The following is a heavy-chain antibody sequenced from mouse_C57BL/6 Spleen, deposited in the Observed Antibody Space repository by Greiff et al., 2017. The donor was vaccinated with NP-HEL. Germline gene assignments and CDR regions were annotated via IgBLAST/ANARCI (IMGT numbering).Heavy chain of an antibody. D-gene: IGHD2-5*01. CDR1: GYTFTSYW. Sequence: QVQLQQPGAELVKPGASVKVSCKASGYTFTSYWMHWVKQRPGQGLEWIGEIDPSDSYTNYNQKFKGKSTLTVDKSSSTAYMQLSSLTSEDSAVYYCARPDYSNYAMDYWGQGTSVTVSS. V-gene: IGHV1-69*01. CDR3: ARPDYSNYAMDY. CDR2: IDPSDSYT. J-gene: IGHJ4*01.